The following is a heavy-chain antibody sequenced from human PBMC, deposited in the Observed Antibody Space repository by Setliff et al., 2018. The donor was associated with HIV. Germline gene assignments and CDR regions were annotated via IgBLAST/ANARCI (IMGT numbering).Heavy chain of an antibody. D-gene: IGHD6-19*01. CDR3: AREMDEYSSGWDYNGGSAFDI. V-gene: IGHV4-61*08. Sequence: SETLSLTCTVSGGSISSGGYYWSWIRQHPGKGLEWIGYIYYSGSPHYNPSLKSRVTMSLDTSKNQFSLTLSSVTAVDTALYHCAREMDEYSSGWDYNGGSAFDIWGQGTMVTVSS. J-gene: IGHJ3*02. CDR1: GGSISSGGYY. CDR2: IYYSGSP.